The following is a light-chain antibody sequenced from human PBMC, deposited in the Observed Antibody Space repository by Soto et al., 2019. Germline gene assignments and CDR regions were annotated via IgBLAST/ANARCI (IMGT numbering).Light chain of an antibody. V-gene: IGLV1-40*01. J-gene: IGLJ1*01. CDR2: GNI. Sequence: QAVVTQPPSVSGAPGQRVTISCTGSNSNIGAGYDVHWYQQFPGTAPKLFIYGNINRPSGVPDRFSGSKSGPSASLAITGLQAEDEADYYCQSYDSRLSNYVFGGGTKLTVL. CDR1: NSNIGAGYD. CDR3: QSYDSRLSNYV.